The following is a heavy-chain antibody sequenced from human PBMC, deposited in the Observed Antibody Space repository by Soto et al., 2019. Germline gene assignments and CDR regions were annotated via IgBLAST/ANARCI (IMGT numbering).Heavy chain of an antibody. CDR3: AKRPLTAAGFDY. CDR1: GFTFSNYV. Sequence: EVQLLESGGGLVQPGGSLRLSWAASGFTFSNYVMTWVRQAPGKGLEWVSVITGSGGGTYFVDSVKGRFTISRDNSKNTVYLQMNSLRAEDTAVYYCAKRPLTAAGFDYWGQGTLVTVSS. J-gene: IGHJ4*02. D-gene: IGHD6-13*01. V-gene: IGHV3-23*01. CDR2: ITGSGGGT.